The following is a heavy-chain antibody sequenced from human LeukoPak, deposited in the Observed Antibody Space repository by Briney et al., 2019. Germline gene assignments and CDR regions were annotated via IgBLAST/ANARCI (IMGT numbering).Heavy chain of an antibody. Sequence: SETLSLTCTVSGGSISSSNYYWGWIRQPPGRGLEWIGSIYYSGSTYYNPSLKSRVTMSVDTSKNQFSLKLSSVTAADTAVYYCARGGGVVVPAALDYWGQGTLVTVSS. CDR3: ARGGGVVVPAALDY. CDR2: IYYSGST. J-gene: IGHJ4*02. D-gene: IGHD2-2*01. V-gene: IGHV4-39*07. CDR1: GGSISSSNYY.